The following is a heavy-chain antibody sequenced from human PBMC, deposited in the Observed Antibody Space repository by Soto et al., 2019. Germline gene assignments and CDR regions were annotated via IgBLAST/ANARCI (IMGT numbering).Heavy chain of an antibody. J-gene: IGHJ6*02. CDR2: IDWDDDK. CDR1: GFSLSTSGML. Sequence: SGPTLANPTQTLTLTCTFSGFSLSTSGMLVSWILPPPGKALEWLALIDWDDDKYYSTSLKTRLTISKDTSKNQVVLTMTNMDPVDTATYYCARLGATTYYYGMDVWGQGTTVTVSS. CDR3: ARLGATTYYYGMDV. D-gene: IGHD1-26*01. V-gene: IGHV2-70*01.